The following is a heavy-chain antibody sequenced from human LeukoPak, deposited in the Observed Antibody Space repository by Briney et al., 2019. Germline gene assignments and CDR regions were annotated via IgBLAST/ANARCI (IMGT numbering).Heavy chain of an antibody. CDR3: ARATTYCKSESFYAWFDS. D-gene: IGHD3-10*01. J-gene: IGHJ5*01. V-gene: IGHV4-39*01. CDR2: ISHSSST. Sequence: SETPSLTCTESRGSPASTYNYWGSVRQPPGKWLGWMWSISHSSSTYFCQSLKIRSPISVATYNKQFSLRLSSVTATDTAVYHCARATTYCKSESFYAWFDSWGQGTLVTVSS. CDR1: RGSPASTYNY.